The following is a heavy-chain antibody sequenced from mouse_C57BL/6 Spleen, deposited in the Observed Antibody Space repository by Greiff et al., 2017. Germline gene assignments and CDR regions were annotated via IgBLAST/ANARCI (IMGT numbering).Heavy chain of an antibody. CDR2: IYPGDGDT. Sequence: QVQLQQSGPELVKPGASVKISCKASGYAFSSSWMNWVKQRPGKGLEWIGRIYPGDGDTNYNGKFKGKATLTADKSSSTAYMQLSSLTSEDSAVYFCARSNCGSSYGGWYFDVWGTGTTVTVSS. J-gene: IGHJ1*03. CDR1: GYAFSSSW. CDR3: ARSNCGSSYGGWYFDV. D-gene: IGHD1-1*01. V-gene: IGHV1-82*01.